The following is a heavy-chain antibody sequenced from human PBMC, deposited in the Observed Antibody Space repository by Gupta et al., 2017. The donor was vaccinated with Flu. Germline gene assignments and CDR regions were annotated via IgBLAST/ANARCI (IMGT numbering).Heavy chain of an antibody. CDR2: ISYDKNNK. V-gene: IGHV3-30*18. CDR1: GFTFSSYD. Sequence: QVQLVESGGGVVQPGRSLRLSCAASGFTFSSYDMHWVRQAPGKGLEWVAVISYDKNNKYYADSVKGRFTISRDNSKNTVYLQMNSLRAEDTAVYYCAKAEVGDPDYFDYWGQGTLVTVSS. J-gene: IGHJ4*02. CDR3: AKAEVGDPDYFDY. D-gene: IGHD4-17*01.